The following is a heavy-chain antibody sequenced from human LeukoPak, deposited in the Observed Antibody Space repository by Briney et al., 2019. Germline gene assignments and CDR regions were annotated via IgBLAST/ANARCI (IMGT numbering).Heavy chain of an antibody. Sequence: ASVKVSCKASGYTFTSYGISWVRQAPGQGLEWMGWINPNSGGTNYAQKFQGRVTMTRDTSISTAYMELSRLRSDDTAVYYCARDPVRSGYYDNDYWGQGTLVTVSS. D-gene: IGHD3-22*01. CDR1: GYTFTSYG. J-gene: IGHJ4*02. CDR3: ARDPVRSGYYDNDY. CDR2: INPNSGGT. V-gene: IGHV1-2*02.